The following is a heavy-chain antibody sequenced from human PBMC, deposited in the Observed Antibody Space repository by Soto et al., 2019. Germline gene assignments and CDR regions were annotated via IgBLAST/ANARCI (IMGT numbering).Heavy chain of an antibody. D-gene: IGHD5-12*01. CDR3: ARDVYSGYEPAEGWYFDL. CDR2: ISAYNGNT. CDR1: GYTFTSYG. J-gene: IGHJ2*01. V-gene: IGHV1-18*01. Sequence: ASVKVSCKASGYTFTSYGISWVRQAPGQGLEWMGWISAYNGNTNYAQKLQGRVTMTTDTSTSTAYMELRSLRSDDTAVYYCARDVYSGYEPAEGWYFDLWGRGTLVTVS.